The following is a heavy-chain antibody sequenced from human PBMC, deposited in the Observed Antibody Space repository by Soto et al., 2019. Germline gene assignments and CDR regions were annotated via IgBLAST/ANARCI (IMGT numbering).Heavy chain of an antibody. V-gene: IGHV3-66*04. CDR3: ARLRVNYFDY. CDR2: IYSGGTT. Sequence: GESLKISCAASGFTVTSTYMSWVHQAPGKGLEWVSVIYSGGTTYCADSVKDRFSISRDNSNNMVFLQINSLRAEDTAVYYCARLRVNYFDYWGQGTLVTVSS. J-gene: IGHJ4*02. CDR1: GFTVTSTY. D-gene: IGHD2-21*01.